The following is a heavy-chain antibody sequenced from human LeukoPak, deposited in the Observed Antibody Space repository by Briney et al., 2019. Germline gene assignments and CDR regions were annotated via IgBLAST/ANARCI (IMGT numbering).Heavy chain of an antibody. D-gene: IGHD2-2*01. V-gene: IGHV3-64*01. CDR2: ISSNGGST. J-gene: IGHJ4*02. CDR3: ARYRCSSTSCFVDY. CDR1: GFTFSNYA. Sequence: GGSLSLSCAASGFTFSNYAMYWVRQAPGKGLEYVSAISSNGGSTYYANSVKGRFTISRDNSKNTLYLQMGSLRAEDMAVYYCARYRCSSTSCFVDYWGQGTLVTVSS.